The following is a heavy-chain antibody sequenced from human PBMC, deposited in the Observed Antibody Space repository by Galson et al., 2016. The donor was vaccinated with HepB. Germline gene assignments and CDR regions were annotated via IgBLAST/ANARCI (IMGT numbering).Heavy chain of an antibody. CDR2: ISDDASKK. Sequence: SLRLSCAVSGITFSTYDIHWVRQPPGQGLEWVALISDDASKKLYADSVKGRFTISRDNSKNTQYLQLRSLRPYDTGVYDCAREGGDYDRVLDHWGQGALVTVSS. CDR1: GITFSTYD. V-gene: IGHV3-30-3*01. J-gene: IGHJ4*02. CDR3: AREGGDYDRVLDH. D-gene: IGHD3-16*01.